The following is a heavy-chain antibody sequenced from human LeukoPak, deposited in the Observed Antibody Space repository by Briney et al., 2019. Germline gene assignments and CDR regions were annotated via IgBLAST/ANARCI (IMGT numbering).Heavy chain of an antibody. CDR2: MNPNSGNT. J-gene: IGHJ4*02. V-gene: IGHV1-8*03. CDR1: GYTFTSYD. Sequence: ASVKVPCKASGYTFTSYDINWVRQATGQGLEWMGWMNPNSGNTGYAQKFQGRVTITRNTSMSTAYMELSSLRSEDTAVYYCARGSSIAAAGDWGQGTLVTVSS. D-gene: IGHD6-13*01. CDR3: ARGSSIAAAGD.